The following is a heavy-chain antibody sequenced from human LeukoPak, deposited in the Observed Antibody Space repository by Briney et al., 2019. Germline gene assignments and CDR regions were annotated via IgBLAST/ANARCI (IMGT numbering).Heavy chain of an antibody. J-gene: IGHJ4*02. V-gene: IGHV3-73*01. CDR1: GFTFSGSA. CDR3: TSEVTGASDY. Sequence: GGSLKLSCAASGFTFSGSAMHWVRQASGKGLEWVGRIRSKANSYATEYAASVKGRFTISRDDSKNTAYLQMSSLKTEDTAVYYCTSEVTGASDYWGQGTLVTVSS. D-gene: IGHD2-21*02. CDR2: IRSKANSYAT.